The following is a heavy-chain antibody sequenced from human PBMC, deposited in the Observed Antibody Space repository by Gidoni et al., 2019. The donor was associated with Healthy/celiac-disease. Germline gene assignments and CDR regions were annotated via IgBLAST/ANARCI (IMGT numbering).Heavy chain of an antibody. CDR2: IRGSGGST. V-gene: IGHV3-23*01. D-gene: IGHD3-16*02. CDR3: AKDRVDFMITFGGVIALFDY. Sequence: EVQLLESGGGLVQPGGSLRPSCAASGFPFSSYAMSGVRQAPGKGLEWVSAIRGSGGSTYYADSVKGRFTISRNNSKNTLYLQMNSLRAEDTAVYYCAKDRVDFMITFGGVIALFDYWGQGTLVTVSS. J-gene: IGHJ4*02. CDR1: GFPFSSYA.